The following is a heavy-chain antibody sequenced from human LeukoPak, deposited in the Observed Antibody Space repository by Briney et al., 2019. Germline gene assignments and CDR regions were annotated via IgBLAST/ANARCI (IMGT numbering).Heavy chain of an antibody. CDR3: ARSRYDSSGYYGIIGD. J-gene: IGHJ4*02. V-gene: IGHV3-7*01. Sequence: GGSLRLSCAASGFRFNTYWMSWVRQAPGKGLEWVANIEQDGNEKYYADSVKGRFTISRDNAKNSLFLQMNSLRAEDTAVYYCARSRYDSSGYYGIIGDWGQGTLVTVSS. CDR2: IEQDGNEK. CDR1: GFRFNTYW. D-gene: IGHD3-22*01.